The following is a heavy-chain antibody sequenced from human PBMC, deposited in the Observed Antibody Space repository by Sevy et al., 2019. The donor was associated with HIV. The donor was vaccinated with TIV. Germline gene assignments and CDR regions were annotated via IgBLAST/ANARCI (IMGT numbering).Heavy chain of an antibody. D-gene: IGHD2-2*01. CDR3: ARDCISTTCYANWFDP. V-gene: IGHV3-48*02. J-gene: IGHJ5*02. Sequence: GGSLRLSCAASGFTFSSYSMNWVRQAPGKGLEWVSYISSTSGTIYYADSVKGRFTISRDNARNSLHLQMSSLGDEDTAVYYCARDCISTTCYANWFDPWGQGTLVTVSS. CDR2: ISSTSGTI. CDR1: GFTFSSYS.